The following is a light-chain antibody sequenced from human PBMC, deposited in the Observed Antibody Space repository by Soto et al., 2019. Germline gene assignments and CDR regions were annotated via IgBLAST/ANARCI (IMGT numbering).Light chain of an antibody. J-gene: IGKJ2*01. Sequence: ERIMTQSPATLSVSPGXSATLSCRASQSVSSNLAWYQQKPGQAPRLLIYGVSTRATGIPARFSGSGSETKFTLTISSLQSEDFAVYYCQHLNNWPSYTFGQGTKVDIK. V-gene: IGKV3-15*01. CDR3: QHLNNWPSYT. CDR1: QSVSSN. CDR2: GVS.